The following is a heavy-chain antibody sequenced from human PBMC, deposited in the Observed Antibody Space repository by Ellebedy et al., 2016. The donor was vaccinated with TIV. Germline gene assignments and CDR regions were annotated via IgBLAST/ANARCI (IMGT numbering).Heavy chain of an antibody. D-gene: IGHD2-2*02. V-gene: IGHV5-10-1*01. CDR2: IDPSDSYT. J-gene: IGHJ4*02. Sequence: KVSCXASGYTFTSYWISWVRQMPGKGLEWMGRIDPSDSYTNYSPSFQGHVTISADKSISTAYLQWSSLKASDTAMYYCARHLDCSSTSCYMAVGDYWGQGTLVTVSS. CDR1: GYTFTSYW. CDR3: ARHLDCSSTSCYMAVGDY.